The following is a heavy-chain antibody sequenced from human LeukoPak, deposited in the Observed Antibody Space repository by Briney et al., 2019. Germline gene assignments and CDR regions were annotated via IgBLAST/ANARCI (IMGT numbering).Heavy chain of an antibody. V-gene: IGHV1-8*03. Sequence: ASVKVSCKASGYTFTSYDINWVRQATGQGLEWMGWMNPNSGNTGYAQKFQGRVTITRNTSISTAYMELSSLRSEDTAVYYCAREPNYYDSSGYYEIDYWGQGTLVTVSP. CDR1: GYTFTSYD. J-gene: IGHJ4*02. CDR3: AREPNYYDSSGYYEIDY. D-gene: IGHD3-22*01. CDR2: MNPNSGNT.